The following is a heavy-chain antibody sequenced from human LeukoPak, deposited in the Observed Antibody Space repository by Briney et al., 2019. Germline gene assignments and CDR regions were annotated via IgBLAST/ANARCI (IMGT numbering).Heavy chain of an antibody. J-gene: IGHJ4*02. CDR3: ARWGSTSCYDY. CDR1: GFTFSTYA. V-gene: IGHV3-64*02. Sequence: GGLRLSCAASGFTFSTYAMHWVRQAPGKGLEYVSAISTNGDSTYYADSVKGRFTISRDNSKNTLFLQMGSLRADDMAVYYCARWGSTSCYDYWGQGTLVTVSS. CDR2: ISTNGDST. D-gene: IGHD2-2*01.